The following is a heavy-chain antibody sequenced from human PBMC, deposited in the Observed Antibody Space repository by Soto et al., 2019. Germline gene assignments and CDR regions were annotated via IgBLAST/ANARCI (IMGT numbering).Heavy chain of an antibody. Sequence: SGPTLVNPTPTLTLTCTFSGFSLSTSGMGVGWIRQPPGKALEWLALIYWDDDKRYSPSLKSRLTITKDTSKNQVVLTMTNMDPVDTATYYCAHRPNTESSRVRGYNWFDPWGQGILVTVSS. J-gene: IGHJ5*02. V-gene: IGHV2-5*02. D-gene: IGHD1-26*01. CDR2: IYWDDDK. CDR1: GFSLSTSGMG. CDR3: AHRPNTESSRVRGYNWFDP.